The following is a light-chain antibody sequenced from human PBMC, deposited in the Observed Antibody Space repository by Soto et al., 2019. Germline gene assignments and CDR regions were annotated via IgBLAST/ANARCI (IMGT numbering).Light chain of an antibody. J-gene: IGLJ2*01. Sequence: QLVLTQSPSASASLGASVKLTCTLSSGHSNYAIAWHQQQSEKGPRYLMKLNCDGSHSKGDGIPDRFSGSSSGAERYLTISSLQSEDEADYYCQTWGSGIVVFGGGTKLTVL. CDR2: LNCDGSH. CDR3: QTWGSGIVV. CDR1: SGHSNYA. V-gene: IGLV4-69*01.